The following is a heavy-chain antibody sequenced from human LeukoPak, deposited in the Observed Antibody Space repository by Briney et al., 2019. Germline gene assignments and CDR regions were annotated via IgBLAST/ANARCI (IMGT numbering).Heavy chain of an antibody. D-gene: IGHD4-17*01. V-gene: IGHV3-30*18. J-gene: IGHJ4*02. CDR3: AKAPPVTTYYFDY. Sequence: GRSLRLSCAAAGFTFSSYGMHWVRQAPGKGLEWVAVISYEGSNKYYADSVKGRFTISRDNSKNTLYLQMNSLRAEDTAVYYCAKAPPVTTYYFDYWGQGTLVTVSS. CDR2: ISYEGSNK. CDR1: GFTFSSYG.